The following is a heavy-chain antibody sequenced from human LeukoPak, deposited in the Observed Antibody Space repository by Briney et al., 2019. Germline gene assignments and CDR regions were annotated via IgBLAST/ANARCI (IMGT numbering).Heavy chain of an antibody. CDR1: GFTFSSYS. Sequence: GGSLRLSCAASGFTFSSYSMNWVRQAPGEGLEWVSSISSSSSYIYYADSVKGRFTISRDNAKNSLYLQMNSLRAEDTAVYYCARDWAVDTAMVDYFDYWGQGTLVTVSS. CDR3: ARDWAVDTAMVDYFDY. V-gene: IGHV3-21*01. CDR2: ISSSSSYI. D-gene: IGHD5-18*01. J-gene: IGHJ4*02.